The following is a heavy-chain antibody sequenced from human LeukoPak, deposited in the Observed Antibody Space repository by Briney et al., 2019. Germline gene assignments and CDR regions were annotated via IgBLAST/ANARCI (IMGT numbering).Heavy chain of an antibody. V-gene: IGHV3-21*01. CDR1: GFTFSSYS. CDR2: ISSSSSYI. Sequence: QPGGSLRLSCAASGFTFSSYSMTWVRQAPGKGLEWVSSISSSSSYIYYADSVKGRFTISRDNAKNSLSLQMNSLRAEDTAVYYCARDPRPFGCSTTNCPRYFFDYWGQGTLVTVSS. J-gene: IGHJ4*02. D-gene: IGHD2-2*01. CDR3: ARDPRPFGCSTTNCPRYFFDY.